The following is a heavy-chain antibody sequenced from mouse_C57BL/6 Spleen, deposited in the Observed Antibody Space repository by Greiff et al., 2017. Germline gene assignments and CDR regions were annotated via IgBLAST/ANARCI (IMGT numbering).Heavy chain of an antibody. CDR3: ATYDYGSSPWFAY. Sequence: QVQLQQPGAELVKPGASVKLSCKASGYTFTSYWMHWVKQRPGQGLEWIGMIHPNSGSTNYNEKFKSKDTLTVDKSSSTAYMQLSSLTSEDSAVYYCATYDYGSSPWFAYWGQGTLVTVSA. J-gene: IGHJ3*01. V-gene: IGHV1-64*01. D-gene: IGHD1-1*01. CDR2: IHPNSGST. CDR1: GYTFTSYW.